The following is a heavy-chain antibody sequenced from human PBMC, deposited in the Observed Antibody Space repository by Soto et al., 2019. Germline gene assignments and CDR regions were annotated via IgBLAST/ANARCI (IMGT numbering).Heavy chain of an antibody. V-gene: IGHV5-51*01. Sequence: GESLKISCKASGYSFSSYWIGWVRQMPGKGLEWMGIIYTGDSDTRYSPSFQGQVTISADKSISTAYLQWSSLKASDTAIYYCAIRGASQWLKFWGQGTLVTVSS. D-gene: IGHD6-19*01. J-gene: IGHJ4*02. CDR3: AIRGASQWLKF. CDR2: IYTGDSDT. CDR1: GYSFSSYW.